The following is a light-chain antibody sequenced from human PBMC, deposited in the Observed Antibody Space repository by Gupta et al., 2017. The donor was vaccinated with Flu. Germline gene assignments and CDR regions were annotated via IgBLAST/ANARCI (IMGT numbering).Light chain of an antibody. J-gene: IGKJ4*01. CDR1: QLINNY. V-gene: IGKV3-20*01. Sequence: GEAATPCRAARQLINNYLAWYQQKPGQPPRLLMYGASIRVPGIPDRFSGSVSGTDFTLTINRLEPEDLAMYFCQHYDSSPLTFGGGTMLEIK. CDR3: QHYDSSPLT. CDR2: GAS.